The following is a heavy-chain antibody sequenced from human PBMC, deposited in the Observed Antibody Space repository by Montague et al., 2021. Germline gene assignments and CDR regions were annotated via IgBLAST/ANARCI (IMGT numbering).Heavy chain of an antibody. CDR3: ARRGGTMVRGVKGYMDV. V-gene: IGHV4-34*01. Sequence: SETLPLTCAVYGGSFSGYYWSWIRQPPGKGLEWIGEINHSGSTNYNPSLKSRVTISVDTSKNQFSLKLSSVTAADTAVYYCARRGGTMVRGVKGYMDVWGKGTTVTVSS. CDR1: GGSFSGYY. D-gene: IGHD3-10*01. J-gene: IGHJ6*03. CDR2: INHSGST.